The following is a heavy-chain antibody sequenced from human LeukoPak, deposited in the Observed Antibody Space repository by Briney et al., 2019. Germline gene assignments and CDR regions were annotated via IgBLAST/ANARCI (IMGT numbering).Heavy chain of an antibody. D-gene: IGHD6-19*01. Sequence: SETLSLTCTVSGGSFSSGDYYWTWIRQPPGMGLEWIGYIDDSGSTYYNPSLKGRVTISVDTSKNQFSLKLSSVTAADTAVYYCARVYSSGWPYYYGMDVWGQGTTVTVSS. CDR2: IDDSGST. CDR3: ARVYSSGWPYYYGMDV. CDR1: GGSFSSGDYY. J-gene: IGHJ6*02. V-gene: IGHV4-30-4*02.